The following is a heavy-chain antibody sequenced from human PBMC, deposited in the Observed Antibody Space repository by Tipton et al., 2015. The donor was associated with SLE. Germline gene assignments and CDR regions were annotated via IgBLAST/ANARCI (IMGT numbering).Heavy chain of an antibody. V-gene: IGHV4-34*01. D-gene: IGHD6-13*01. CDR2: INHSGSP. J-gene: IGHJ4*02. CDR3: ARGPDRAAFD. CDR1: GGSFSGYY. Sequence: TLSLTCAVYGGSFSGYYWSWIRQPPGKGLEWIGDINHSGSPNYNPSLKSRVTISVDTSKNQFSLKLSSVTAADTAVYYCARGPDRAAFDWGQGTLVTVSS.